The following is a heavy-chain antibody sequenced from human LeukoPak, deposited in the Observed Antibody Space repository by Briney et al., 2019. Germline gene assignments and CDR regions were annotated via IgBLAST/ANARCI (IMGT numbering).Heavy chain of an antibody. J-gene: IGHJ4*02. CDR2: IWYDGSSK. CDR1: GFTFGSYG. Sequence: EAGGSLRLSCAASGFTFGSYGMHLVRQAPGKGLEWVALIWYDGSSKHYADSVRGRFTISRDNSKNTLYLQMNSLRAEDTAVYYCARDFELSHWGQGTLVTVSS. CDR3: ARDFELSH. V-gene: IGHV3-33*01. D-gene: IGHD3-16*02.